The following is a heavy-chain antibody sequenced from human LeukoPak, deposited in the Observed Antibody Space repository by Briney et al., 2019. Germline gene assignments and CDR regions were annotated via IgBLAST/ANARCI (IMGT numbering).Heavy chain of an antibody. J-gene: IGHJ4*02. V-gene: IGHV3-33*01. D-gene: IGHD2-2*01. CDR3: ARDRVYCSSTSCYEYFDF. CDR2: IWYDGNNK. CDR1: GFTFSSYG. Sequence: GGSLRLSCAASGFTFSSYGMHWVRQAPGKGLEWVAVIWYDGNNKYYTDSVKGRFTISRDNSKNTLYLQMNSLRVEDTAVYYCARDRVYCSSTSCYEYFDFWGQGTLVTVSS.